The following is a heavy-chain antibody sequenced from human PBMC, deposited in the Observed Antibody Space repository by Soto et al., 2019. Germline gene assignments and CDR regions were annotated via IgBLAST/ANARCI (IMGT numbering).Heavy chain of an antibody. D-gene: IGHD2-15*01. CDR1: GYTFTSYA. CDR2: INAGNGNT. J-gene: IGHJ6*03. V-gene: IGHV1-3*01. CDR3: ARACSGGSCYSVYYYYYMYV. Sequence: GASVKVSCKASGYTFTSYAMHWVRQAPGQRLEWMGWINAGNGNTKYSQKFQGRVTITRGTSASTAYMELSSLRSEDTAVYYCARACSGGSCYSVYYYYYMYVWGKGTTVPVAS.